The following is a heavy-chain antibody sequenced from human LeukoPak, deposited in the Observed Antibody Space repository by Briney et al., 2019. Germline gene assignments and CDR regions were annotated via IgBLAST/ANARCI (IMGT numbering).Heavy chain of an antibody. V-gene: IGHV4-39*07. J-gene: IGHJ4*02. Sequence: PSETLSLTCTVSGGSISSSGYYWGWIRQPPGKGLEWIGSIYYRGSTYYSPSLKSRVTISVDTSKNQFSLKLSSVTAADTAVYYCARVVVRSSPSLVPYYFDYWGQGTLVTVSS. CDR2: IYYRGST. CDR3: ARVVVRSSPSLVPYYFDY. CDR1: GGSISSSGYY. D-gene: IGHD6-13*01.